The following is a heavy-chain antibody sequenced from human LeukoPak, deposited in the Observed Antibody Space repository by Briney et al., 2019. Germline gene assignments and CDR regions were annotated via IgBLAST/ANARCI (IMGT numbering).Heavy chain of an antibody. J-gene: IGHJ4*02. D-gene: IGHD5-24*01. CDR2: ISGSGGST. CDR1: GFPFSSYA. V-gene: IGHV3-23*01. Sequence: QPGGSLVLSCAASGFPFSSYAMSGVRQAPGKGVEWVSAISGSGGSTYYADSVKRPFTISRDNSKNTLYLQMNSLRAEDTAVYYCAAQRWLQLPFDYWGQGTLVTVSS. CDR3: AAQRWLQLPFDY.